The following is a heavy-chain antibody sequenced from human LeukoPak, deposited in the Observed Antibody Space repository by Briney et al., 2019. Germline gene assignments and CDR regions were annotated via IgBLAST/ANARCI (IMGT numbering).Heavy chain of an antibody. CDR2: IYYSGST. J-gene: IGHJ4*02. CDR3: ARVARGSGWFYFDY. V-gene: IGHV4-30-4*01. Sequence: SETLSLTCTVSGGSLGSGAYYWSWIRQPPGKGLEWIGYIYYSGSTYYNPSLKSRVTISVDTSKNQFSLKLSSVTAADTAVYYCARVARGSGWFYFDYWGQGTLVTVSS. CDR1: GGSLGSGAYY. D-gene: IGHD6-19*01.